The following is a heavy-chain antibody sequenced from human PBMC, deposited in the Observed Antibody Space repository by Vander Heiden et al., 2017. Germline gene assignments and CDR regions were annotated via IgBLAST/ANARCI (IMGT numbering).Heavy chain of an antibody. CDR1: GFTFSTYA. J-gene: IGHJ4*02. Sequence: EVQLLESGGGLVQPGGSLRLPCAASGFTFSTYAMSWVRQAPGKGLEWVSTISGSTYTTYYADSVRGRFTISRDNSKNTLYLQMNTLRAEDTAVYFCARDSGSGSYYLFDYWGQGTLVTVSS. V-gene: IGHV3-23*01. CDR2: ISGSTYTT. D-gene: IGHD3-10*01. CDR3: ARDSGSGSYYLFDY.